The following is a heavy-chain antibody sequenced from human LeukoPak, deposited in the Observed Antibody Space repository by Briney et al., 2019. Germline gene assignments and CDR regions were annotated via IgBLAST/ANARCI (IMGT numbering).Heavy chain of an antibody. V-gene: IGHV3-15*01. D-gene: IGHD3-10*01. CDR2: IKSKAHGGTT. Sequence: GGSRRLSCAAYGLTFSNGWMSWVRHAPGKGLEWVGRIKSKAHGGTTDYAAPVKGRFTISRDDSKNTLYLQMNSLKTEDTAVYYCATDTGEWGQGTLVTVSS. J-gene: IGHJ4*02. CDR1: GLTFSNGW. CDR3: ATDTGE.